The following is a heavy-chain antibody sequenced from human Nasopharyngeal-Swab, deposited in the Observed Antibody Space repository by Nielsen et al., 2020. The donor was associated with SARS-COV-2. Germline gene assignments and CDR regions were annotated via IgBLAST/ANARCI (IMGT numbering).Heavy chain of an antibody. V-gene: IGHV3-21*01. Sequence: GESLKISCAASGFTFSLYTMNWARQAPGKGLEWVSAISSSDDYIYYAPSVEGRFTISRDNAKDSLYLQMNSLRAEDTAIYYCTRDTPAMFAYWGQGTLVTVSS. CDR1: GFTFSLYT. J-gene: IGHJ4*02. CDR2: ISSSDDYI. CDR3: TRDTPAMFAY.